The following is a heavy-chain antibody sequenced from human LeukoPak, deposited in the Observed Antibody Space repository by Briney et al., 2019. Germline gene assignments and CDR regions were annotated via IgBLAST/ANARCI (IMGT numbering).Heavy chain of an antibody. CDR3: ARVWSLAVRGVIISDWFDP. D-gene: IGHD3-10*01. V-gene: IGHV4-34*01. Sequence: PSETLSLTCAVYGGSFSGYYRSWIRQPPGKGLEWIGEINHSGSTNYNPSLKSRVTISVDTSKNQFSLKLSSVTAADTAVYYCARVWSLAVRGVIISDWFDPWGQGTLVTVSS. CDR1: GGSFSGYY. J-gene: IGHJ5*02. CDR2: INHSGST.